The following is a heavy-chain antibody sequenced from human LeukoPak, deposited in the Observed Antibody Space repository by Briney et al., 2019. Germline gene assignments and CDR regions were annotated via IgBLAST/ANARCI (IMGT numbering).Heavy chain of an antibody. CDR2: TCGSGGST. J-gene: IGHJ5*02. CDR1: GFTISSYA. V-gene: IGHV3-23*01. CDR3: AKDTSFGVGNPFDP. Sequence: PGGSLRLSCAASGFTISSYAMSWVRQAPGKGLEWGSATCGSGGSTYYADSVKGRFTISRDNSKNTLYLQMNSLRAEDTAVYYCAKDTSFGVGNPFDPWGQGTLVTVSS. D-gene: IGHD3-3*01.